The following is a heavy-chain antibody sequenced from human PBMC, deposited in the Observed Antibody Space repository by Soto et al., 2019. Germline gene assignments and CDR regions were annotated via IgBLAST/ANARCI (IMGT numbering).Heavy chain of an antibody. D-gene: IGHD1-1*01. CDR2: INPYNGNT. CDR3: ARNLASVHDY. Sequence: QVQLVQSGGEVKRPGASVKVSCKASGYPFTSYGISWVRQAPGQGLEWMGWINPYNGNTKYAQKFQGRVTMTTDTSTTTAYMELRSLSHDDTAVHYCARNLASVHDYWGQGSLVTVSS. J-gene: IGHJ4*02. V-gene: IGHV1-18*04. CDR1: GYPFTSYG.